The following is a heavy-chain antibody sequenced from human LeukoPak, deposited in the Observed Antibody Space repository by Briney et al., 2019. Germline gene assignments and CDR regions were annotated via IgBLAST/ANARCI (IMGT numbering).Heavy chain of an antibody. D-gene: IGHD2-15*01. V-gene: IGHV4-31*03. J-gene: IGHJ4*02. Sequence: SDTLSLTCTVSGVSMSSVGYCWSWIRQHPGEGLEWTGCISYSGSTYYNPSLKSRVTISVDTSKNQFSLKLSSVTAADTAVYYCARGVLFWGQGTLVTVSS. CDR3: ARGVLF. CDR2: ISYSGST. CDR1: GVSMSSVGYC.